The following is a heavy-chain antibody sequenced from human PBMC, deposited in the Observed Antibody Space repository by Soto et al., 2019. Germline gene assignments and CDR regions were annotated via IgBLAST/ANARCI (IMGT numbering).Heavy chain of an antibody. V-gene: IGHV4-59*02. J-gene: IGHJ5*02. Sequence: QVQLQESGPGLVKPSGTLSLTCSVTGASVSSHSWSWIRPSPGKGLDRIGYIHDSGGTNYTTSLSSRVTISVETSKNQLTLNLTSLTAADTAVYYCARGATSGSAVYNWFDPWGQGTLVTVAS. CDR3: ARGATSGSAVYNWFDP. CDR1: GASVSSHS. CDR2: IHDSGGT. D-gene: IGHD3-10*01.